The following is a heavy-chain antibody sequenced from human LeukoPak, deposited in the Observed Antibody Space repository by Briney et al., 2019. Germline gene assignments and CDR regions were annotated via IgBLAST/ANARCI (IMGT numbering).Heavy chain of an antibody. CDR1: GYTFTSYG. J-gene: IGHJ6*03. D-gene: IGHD2-2*01. CDR2: INAYNGNT. Sequence: ASVKVSCKASGYTFTSYGISWVRQAPAQGLGWMGCINAYNGNTNYAQKLQGRVTMTTDTSTSTAYMELRSLRSDDTAVYYCARVYCSSTSCYRNYYYYYMDVWGKGTTVTISS. V-gene: IGHV1-18*01. CDR3: ARVYCSSTSCYRNYYYYYMDV.